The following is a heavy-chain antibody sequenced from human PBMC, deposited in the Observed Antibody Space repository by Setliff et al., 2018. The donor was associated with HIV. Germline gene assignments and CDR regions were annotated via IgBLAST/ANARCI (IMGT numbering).Heavy chain of an antibody. V-gene: IGHV3-74*01. CDR2: INGDGSFT. Sequence: GGSLRLSCAGSGFTFSSSWMHWVRQAPGKGLVWVSRINGDGSFTVYADSVKGRFTISRDNSKNTLYLQMNSVRGEDTAVYYCTSWGVPRDGFDIWGHGKKVTVAS. CDR3: TSWGVPRDGFDI. CDR1: GFTFSSSW. D-gene: IGHD3-16*01. J-gene: IGHJ3*02.